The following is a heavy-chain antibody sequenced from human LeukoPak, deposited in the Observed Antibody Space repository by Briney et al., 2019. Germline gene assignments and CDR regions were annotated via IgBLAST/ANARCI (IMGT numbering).Heavy chain of an antibody. CDR1: GFTFSNYP. Sequence: GGSLRLSCAASGFTFSNYPMNWVRQAPGKGLEWVSSIVSSSSYIYYADSVKGRFTISRDNAKNSLFLQMNSLRAEDTAAYYCARDGILDYWGQGTLVTVSS. CDR3: ARDGILDY. J-gene: IGHJ4*02. CDR2: IVSSSSYI. V-gene: IGHV3-21*01. D-gene: IGHD1-14*01.